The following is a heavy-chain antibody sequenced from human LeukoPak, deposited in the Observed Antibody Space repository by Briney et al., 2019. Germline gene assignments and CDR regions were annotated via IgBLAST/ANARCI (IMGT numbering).Heavy chain of an antibody. CDR3: ARGVRFLEWLWPRGRAFDP. CDR1: GGSISSSNW. J-gene: IGHJ5*02. Sequence: TSGTLSLTCAVSGGSISSSNWWGWVRPPPGKGLEWIGEINHSGSTNYNPSLKSRVTISVDTSKNQFSLKLSSVTAADTAVYYCARGVRFLEWLWPRGRAFDPWGQGTLVTVSS. CDR2: INHSGST. V-gene: IGHV4-4*02. D-gene: IGHD3-3*01.